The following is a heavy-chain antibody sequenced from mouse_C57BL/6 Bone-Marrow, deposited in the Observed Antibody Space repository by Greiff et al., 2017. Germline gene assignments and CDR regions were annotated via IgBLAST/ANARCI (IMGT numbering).Heavy chain of an antibody. D-gene: IGHD2-2*01. Sequence: VQLKQSGAELVRPGASVKLSCTASGFNIKDYYMHWVKQRPDQGLEWIGRIDPEDGDTEYAPKFQGKATMTADTSSNTAYLQLSILTAEDTAVYYCTTIWLPYYYAMDYWGQGTSVTVSS. J-gene: IGHJ4*01. V-gene: IGHV14-1*01. CDR2: IDPEDGDT. CDR1: GFNIKDYY. CDR3: TTIWLPYYYAMDY.